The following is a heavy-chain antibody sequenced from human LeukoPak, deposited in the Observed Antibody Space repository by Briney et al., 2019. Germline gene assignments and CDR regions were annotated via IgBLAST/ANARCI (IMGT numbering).Heavy chain of an antibody. Sequence: GRSLRLSCAASGFTFDDYAMHWVRQAPGKGLEWVPGISWNSGSIGYADSVKGRFTISRDNAKNSLYLQMNSLRAEDTALYYCAKVYGGNQLGAFDIWGQGTMVTVSS. D-gene: IGHD4-23*01. V-gene: IGHV3-9*01. CDR3: AKVYGGNQLGAFDI. CDR2: ISWNSGSI. CDR1: GFTFDDYA. J-gene: IGHJ3*02.